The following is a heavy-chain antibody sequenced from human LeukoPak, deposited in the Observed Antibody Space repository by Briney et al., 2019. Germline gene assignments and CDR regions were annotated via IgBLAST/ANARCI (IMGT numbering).Heavy chain of an antibody. CDR1: GFTFSSYA. CDR3: ARNYYYFGMDV. CDR2: VSGSGGST. Sequence: GGSLRLSCAASGFTFSSYAMSWVRQAPGKGLEWVSTVSGSGGSTNYADSVKGRFTISRDNSKNTLYLQMNSLRAEDTAVYYCARNYYYFGMDVWGQGTTVTVSS. V-gene: IGHV3-23*01. J-gene: IGHJ6*02.